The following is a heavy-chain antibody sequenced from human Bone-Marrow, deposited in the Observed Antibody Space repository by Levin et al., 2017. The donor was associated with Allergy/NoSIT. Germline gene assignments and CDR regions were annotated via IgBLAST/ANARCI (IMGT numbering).Heavy chain of an antibody. J-gene: IGHJ5*02. CDR3: AREVGYGDYAGNWFDP. CDR2: FYEGESV. Sequence: PSETLSLTCSVSGYSISDGFHWGWVRQPPGKGLEWIGSFYEGESVYQNPSLSSRLTIAADTSKNQFSLKLTSVTAADTAIYYCAREVGYGDYAGNWFDPWGPGILVIVSS. D-gene: IGHD4-17*01. V-gene: IGHV4-38-2*02. CDR1: GYSISDGFH.